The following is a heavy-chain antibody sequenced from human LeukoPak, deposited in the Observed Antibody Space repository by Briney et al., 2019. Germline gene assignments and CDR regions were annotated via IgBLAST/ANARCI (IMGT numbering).Heavy chain of an antibody. CDR2: ISGSGGST. D-gene: IGHD3-10*01. CDR3: AKVLIDYGSGSYSIDY. Sequence: PGGSLRLSCAASGFTFSSYGMSWVRQAPRKGLEWVSGISGSGGSTYYADSVKGRFIIFRDNSKNTLYLQMNSLRAEDTAVYYCAKVLIDYGSGSYSIDYWGQGTLVTVSS. J-gene: IGHJ4*02. V-gene: IGHV3-23*01. CDR1: GFTFSSYG.